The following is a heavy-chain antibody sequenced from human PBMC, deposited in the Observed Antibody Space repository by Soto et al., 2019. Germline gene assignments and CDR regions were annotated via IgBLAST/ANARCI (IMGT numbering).Heavy chain of an antibody. CDR1: GYTLTELS. CDR2: FDPEDGET. V-gene: IGHV1-24*01. CDR3: ATEVALRGYCSGGSCYPIDY. D-gene: IGHD2-15*01. J-gene: IGHJ4*02. Sequence: QVQLVQSGAEVKKPGASVKVSCKVSGYTLTELSMHWVRQAPGKGLEWMGGFDPEDGETIYAQKFQGRVTMTEDTSTDTAYMELSSLRSEDTAVYYCATEVALRGYCSGGSCYPIDYWGQGTLVTVSS.